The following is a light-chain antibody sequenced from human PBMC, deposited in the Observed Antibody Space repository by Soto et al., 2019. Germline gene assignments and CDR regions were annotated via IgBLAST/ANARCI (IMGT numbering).Light chain of an antibody. J-gene: IGLJ2*01. CDR3: TSFAGSDKLI. V-gene: IGLV2-8*01. CDR2: EVY. CDR1: ASDIGAYNF. Sequence: QSVLTQPPSASGSPGQSGTISCTGAASDIGAYNFVSWYQQYPGKAPKLMIYEVYKRPSGVPDRFSGSKSGNTASLTVSGLQPEDEADYYCTSFAGSDKLIFGGGTKLTVL.